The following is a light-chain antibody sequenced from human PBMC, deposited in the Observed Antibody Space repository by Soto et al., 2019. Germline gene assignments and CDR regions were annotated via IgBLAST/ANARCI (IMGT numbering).Light chain of an antibody. CDR2: DVS. CDR1: SSEVGGYKY. Sequence: QSVLTQPASLSGSPGQSIAISCTGTSSEVGGYKYVSWYQQYPGKAPKLMIYDVSNRPSGVSDRFSGSKSGNTASLTISGLQSEDEADYYCSSYTSSSSYVFGTGTKVTVL. J-gene: IGLJ1*01. V-gene: IGLV2-14*01. CDR3: SSYTSSSSYV.